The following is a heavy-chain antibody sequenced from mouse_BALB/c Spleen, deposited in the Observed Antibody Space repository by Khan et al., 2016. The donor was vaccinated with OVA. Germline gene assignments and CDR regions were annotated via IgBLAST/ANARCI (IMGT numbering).Heavy chain of an antibody. CDR2: IFPGSGTP. D-gene: IGHD2-14*01. CDR3: ARGGYSVFAY. Sequence: QMQLEESGPELVKPGASLKVSCKASGYTFTDYIIGWVKQSTRQGLEWIGDIFPGSGTPYYNEKFKDKATLTADKSSNKAYMQLSSLTSEDSAVYFCARGGYSVFAYWGQGTLVTVSA. CDR1: GYTFTDYI. V-gene: IGHV1-77*01. J-gene: IGHJ3*01.